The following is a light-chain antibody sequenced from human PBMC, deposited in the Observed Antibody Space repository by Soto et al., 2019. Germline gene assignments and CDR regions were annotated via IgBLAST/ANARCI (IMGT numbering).Light chain of an antibody. Sequence: EIVLTQSPGTLSLSPGERATLSCRASQSVSSSYLAWYQQKPGQAPSLLIYDASSRATGVPDRFSGSGSGTDFTLTISRLEPEDFAVYYCQQYGSSPITFGQGTRLEIK. CDR3: QQYGSSPIT. V-gene: IGKV3-20*01. J-gene: IGKJ5*01. CDR1: QSVSSSY. CDR2: DAS.